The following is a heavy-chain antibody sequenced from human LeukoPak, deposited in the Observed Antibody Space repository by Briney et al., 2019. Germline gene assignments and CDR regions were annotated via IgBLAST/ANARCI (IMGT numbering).Heavy chain of an antibody. CDR1: GYTLTSYG. J-gene: IGHJ4*02. CDR2: ISAYNGNT. CDR3: ARDRIAAAGIPSD. Sequence: GASVKVSCKASGYTLTSYGISWVRPAPGQGVWWVGWISAYNGNTNYAQKLQGRVTMTTDTSTSTAYMELRSLRSDDTAVYYCARDRIAAAGIPSDWGQGTLVTVSS. V-gene: IGHV1-18*01. D-gene: IGHD6-13*01.